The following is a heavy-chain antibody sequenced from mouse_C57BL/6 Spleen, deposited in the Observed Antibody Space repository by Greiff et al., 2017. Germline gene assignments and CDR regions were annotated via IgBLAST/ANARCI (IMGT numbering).Heavy chain of an antibody. V-gene: IGHV1-72*01. CDR2: IDPNSGGT. CDR1: GYTFTSYW. CDR3: ARLGERDFDY. J-gene: IGHJ2*01. D-gene: IGHD4-1*01. Sequence: QVQLQQPGAELVKPGASVKLSCKASGYTFTSYWMHWVKQRPGRGLEWIGRIDPNSGGTKYNEKFKSKATLTGDKPSSTAYMQLSRLTSEDSAVYYCARLGERDFDYWGQGTTLTVSS.